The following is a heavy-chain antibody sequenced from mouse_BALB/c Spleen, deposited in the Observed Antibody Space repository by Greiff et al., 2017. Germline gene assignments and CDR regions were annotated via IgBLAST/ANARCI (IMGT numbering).Heavy chain of an antibody. Sequence: QVQLQQSGAELVMPGASVKMSCKASGYTFTDYWMHWVKQRPGQGLEWIGAIDTSDSYTSYNQKFKGKATLTVDESSSTAYMQLSSLTSEDSAVYYCARSVRRDYYAMDYWGQGTSVTVSS. CDR1: GYTFTDYW. J-gene: IGHJ4*01. D-gene: IGHD2-14*01. CDR2: IDTSDSYT. CDR3: ARSVRRDYYAMDY. V-gene: IGHV1-69*01.